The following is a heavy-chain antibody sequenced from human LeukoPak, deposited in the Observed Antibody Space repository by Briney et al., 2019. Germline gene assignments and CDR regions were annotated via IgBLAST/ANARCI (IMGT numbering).Heavy chain of an antibody. Sequence: PGGSLRLSCAASGFTFSSNNMTWVRQAPGNGLLWVSRINTDGSNTVYADSVKGRFTISRDNAKDTLYLQMNSLRADDTAVYYCVRVVVGVSTGGGSDWGQGTLVTVSS. CDR2: INTDGSNT. CDR3: VRVVVGVSTGGGSD. CDR1: GFTFSSNN. V-gene: IGHV3-74*01. J-gene: IGHJ4*02. D-gene: IGHD2-8*02.